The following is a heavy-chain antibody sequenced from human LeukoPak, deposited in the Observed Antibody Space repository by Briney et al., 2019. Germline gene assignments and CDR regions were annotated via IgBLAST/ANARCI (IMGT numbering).Heavy chain of an antibody. CDR2: ISSDVSRQ. Sequence: GRSLRLSCAASGFTFSSLAMRWVRQAPGKGLEWVAVISSDVSRQYYADSVKGRFTISRDNAKNTLYLQMNSLRAEDTAVYYCGRGQGHGFDIWGQGTMVAVSS. CDR1: GFTFSSLA. J-gene: IGHJ3*02. V-gene: IGHV3-30*04. CDR3: GRGQGHGFDI.